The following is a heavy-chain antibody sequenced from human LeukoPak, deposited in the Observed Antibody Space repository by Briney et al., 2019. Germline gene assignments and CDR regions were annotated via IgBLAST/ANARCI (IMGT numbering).Heavy chain of an antibody. J-gene: IGHJ3*02. CDR3: ARTSMRAFDI. V-gene: IGHV3-48*02. CDR1: GFTFSSNS. D-gene: IGHD2/OR15-2a*01. CDR2: ISSGSSTI. Sequence: PGGSLRLSCAASGFTFSSNSMNWVRQAPGKWLEWVSYISSGSSTIYYADSVKGRFTISRDNEKNSLYVQMNSLRDEDTAVYYCARTSMRAFDIWGQGTMVTVSS.